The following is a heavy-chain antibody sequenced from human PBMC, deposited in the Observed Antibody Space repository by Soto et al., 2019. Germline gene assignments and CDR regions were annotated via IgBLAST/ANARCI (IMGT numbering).Heavy chain of an antibody. J-gene: IGHJ6*03. Sequence: SETLSLTCTVSGGSISSYSYYWGWIRQPPGKGLEWIGSIYYSGSTYYNPSLKSRVTISVDTSKNQFSLKLSSVTAAVTAVYYFARPTRGGFCSSTSCADYYYYMDVWGKGTTVTVSS. CDR1: GGSISSYSYY. CDR2: IYYSGST. V-gene: IGHV4-39*01. D-gene: IGHD2-2*01. CDR3: ARPTRGGFCSSTSCADYYYYMDV.